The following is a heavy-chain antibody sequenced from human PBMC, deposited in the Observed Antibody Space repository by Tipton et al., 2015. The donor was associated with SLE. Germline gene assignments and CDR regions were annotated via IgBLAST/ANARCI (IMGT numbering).Heavy chain of an antibody. CDR1: GFTFSNAW. CDR2: IKTKADGGTT. J-gene: IGHJ5*01. CDR3: TKWGGRYGSTWYNS. Sequence: SLRLSCATSGFTFSNAWMSWVRQAPGKGLEWVGRIKTKADGGTTDYAAPVKGRFTISRDDSKSTLSLQMNSLKNEDTAVYYCTKWGGRYGSTWYNSWGQGTLVTVSS. V-gene: IGHV3-15*01. D-gene: IGHD6-13*01.